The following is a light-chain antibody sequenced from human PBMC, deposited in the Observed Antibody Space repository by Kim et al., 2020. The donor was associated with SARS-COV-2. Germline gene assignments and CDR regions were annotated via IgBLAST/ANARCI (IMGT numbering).Light chain of an antibody. CDR2: DAS. CDR1: QGVNSY. Sequence: LSPGEIATLSCRASQGVNSYLAWYQQKPGQAPRLLIYDASKRATGIPARFSGSGSGTDFTLTISSLEPEDFAVYYCQQRATWPLTFGGGTKVDIK. CDR3: QQRATWPLT. J-gene: IGKJ4*01. V-gene: IGKV3-11*01.